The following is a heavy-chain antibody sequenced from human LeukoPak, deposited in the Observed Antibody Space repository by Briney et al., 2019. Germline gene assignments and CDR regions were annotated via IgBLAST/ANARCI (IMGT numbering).Heavy chain of an antibody. CDR1: GFTFSSYG. J-gene: IGHJ3*02. V-gene: IGHV3-30*18. Sequence: GGSLRLSCAASGFTFSSYGMHWVRQAPGKGLEWGAVISYDGSNKYYADSVKGRFTTSRHNSKNTLYLQMNSLRAEDTAVYYCAKDSGGGAFDIWGQGTMVTVSS. D-gene: IGHD3-16*01. CDR3: AKDSGGGAFDI. CDR2: ISYDGSNK.